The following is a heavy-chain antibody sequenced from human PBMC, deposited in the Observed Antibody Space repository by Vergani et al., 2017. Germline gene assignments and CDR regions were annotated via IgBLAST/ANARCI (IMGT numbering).Heavy chain of an antibody. Sequence: VQLVQSGAEVKKPGASVKVSCTASGYPFTSYYMHWVRPAPGQGLEWIGIITPSGGSTSYAQKFQGRVTRTRDTSTSTVYMELSSLRSEDTAVYYCTRVWYYESIAYWAYWGEGTLVTVSS. V-gene: IGHV1-46*03. J-gene: IGHJ4*02. CDR2: ITPSGGST. CDR3: TRVWYYESIAYWAY. D-gene: IGHD3-22*01. CDR1: GYPFTSYY.